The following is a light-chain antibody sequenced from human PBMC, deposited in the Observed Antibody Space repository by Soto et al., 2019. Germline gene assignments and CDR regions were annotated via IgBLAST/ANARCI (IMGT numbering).Light chain of an antibody. CDR1: QYIHNY. V-gene: IGKV1-5*03. J-gene: IGKJ1*01. CDR3: QQANNYPWT. Sequence: DIQLTQSPSTLSASVGDRVTITCRASQYIHNYLAWYQQKPGEAPKLLIYAAANLERGVPSRFSGSGTGTEFTLTISSLQTDDFATYYCQQANNYPWTFGQGTRVEI. CDR2: AAA.